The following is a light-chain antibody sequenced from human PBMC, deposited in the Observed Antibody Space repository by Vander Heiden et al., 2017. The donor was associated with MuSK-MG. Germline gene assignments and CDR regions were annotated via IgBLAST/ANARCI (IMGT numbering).Light chain of an antibody. Sequence: ENVLTQSPATLSLSPVERATLSCRASQSVSSYLAWYQQKPGQAPRLLIYDTSNRATGIPARFSGSGSGTDFTLTISSLEPEDFAVYYCQQRTNWPPKYTFGQGTRLEMK. J-gene: IGKJ5*01. CDR2: DTS. CDR3: QQRTNWPPKYT. CDR1: QSVSSY. V-gene: IGKV3-11*01.